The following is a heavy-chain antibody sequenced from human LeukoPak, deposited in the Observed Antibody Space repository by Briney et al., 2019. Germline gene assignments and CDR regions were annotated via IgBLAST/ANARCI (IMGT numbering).Heavy chain of an antibody. D-gene: IGHD1-1*01. CDR1: GFTFSLFA. Sequence: GGSLRLSCKASGFTFSLFAMTWVRQTPGGGLEWVSTIEQDSSGTYSADSVKGRFAISRDDSKNTLYLQLSSLTAEDTAVYYCAKDEGRLINNWYRQYWGQGTPVTVSS. CDR3: AKDEGRLINNWYRQY. J-gene: IGHJ4*02. V-gene: IGHV3-23*01. CDR2: IEQDSSGT.